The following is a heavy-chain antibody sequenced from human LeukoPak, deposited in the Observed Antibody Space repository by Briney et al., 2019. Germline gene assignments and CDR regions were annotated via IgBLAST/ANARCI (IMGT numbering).Heavy chain of an antibody. CDR1: GGSISGYY. V-gene: IGHV4-59*01. D-gene: IGHD2-15*01. CDR2: IYYSGST. Sequence: SETLSLTCTGSGGSISGYYCNWIRQPPGKGLEWIGYIYYSGSTNYNPSLKSRVTMSLDTSKNQFSLKLSSVTAADTAVYHCARDSGSNFDYWGQGTLVTVSS. J-gene: IGHJ4*02. CDR3: ARDSGSNFDY.